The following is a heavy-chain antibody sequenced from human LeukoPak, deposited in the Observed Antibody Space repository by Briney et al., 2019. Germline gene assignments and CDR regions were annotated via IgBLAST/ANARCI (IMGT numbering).Heavy chain of an antibody. D-gene: IGHD3-10*01. CDR2: IYSGGST. V-gene: IGHV3-53*01. CDR3: ARGGGYYYGSGVDY. CDR1: GFTVSSNY. J-gene: IGHJ4*02. Sequence: GGPLRLSCAASGFTVSSNYMSWVRQAPGKGLEWVSVIYSGGSTYYADSVKGRFTISRDNSKNTLYLQMNSLRAEDTAMYYCARGGGYYYGSGVDYWGQGTLVTVSS.